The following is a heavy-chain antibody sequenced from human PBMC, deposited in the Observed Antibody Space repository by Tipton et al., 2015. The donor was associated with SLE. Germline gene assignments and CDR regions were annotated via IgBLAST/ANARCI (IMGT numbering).Heavy chain of an antibody. CDR1: GGSISSSSHY. Sequence: TLSLTCTVSGGSISSSSHYWGWIRQPPGKGLEWIANIYYSGSTYYNPSLKSRVTISVDTSKNQFSLKMSSVTAADTAVYYCATSGTTWYLAFDIWGQGTMVTVSS. J-gene: IGHJ3*02. V-gene: IGHV4-39*01. D-gene: IGHD2-2*01. CDR3: ATSGTTWYLAFDI. CDR2: IYYSGST.